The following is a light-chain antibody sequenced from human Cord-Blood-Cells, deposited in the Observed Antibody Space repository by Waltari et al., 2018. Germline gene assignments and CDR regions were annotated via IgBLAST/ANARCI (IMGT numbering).Light chain of an antibody. CDR2: DVS. J-gene: IGLJ1*01. CDR1: SNDVAGYNC. Sequence: QSALTQPASVSGSPGPSITTSCTGTSNDVAGYNCVSWYPQHPGKAPTLMIYDVSNRPSGVSNRFSGSKSGNTASLTISGLQAEDEADYYCSSYTSSSTYVFGTGTKVTVL. V-gene: IGLV2-14*01. CDR3: SSYTSSSTYV.